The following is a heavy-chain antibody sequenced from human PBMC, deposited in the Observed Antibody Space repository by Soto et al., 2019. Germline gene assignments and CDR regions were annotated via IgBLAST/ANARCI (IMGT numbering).Heavy chain of an antibody. V-gene: IGHV6-1*01. Sequence: QVQLQQSGPGLVKPSQTLSLTCAITGDSVSSNSAGWSWVRQSPSRGLEWLGRTYYRSKWYYEYPVSVRRRITINPDTSKNQYSLQLNSVTPEDTAVYFCARGEQYSGRIFDYWGQGTLVTVSS. D-gene: IGHD1-26*01. CDR3: ARGEQYSGRIFDY. J-gene: IGHJ4*01. CDR1: GDSVSSNSAG. CDR2: TYYRSKWYY.